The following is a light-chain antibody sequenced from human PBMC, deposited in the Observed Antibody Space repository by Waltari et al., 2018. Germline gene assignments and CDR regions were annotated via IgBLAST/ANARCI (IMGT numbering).Light chain of an antibody. J-gene: IGLJ2*01. V-gene: IGLV2-14*01. Sequence: QSALTQPASVSGSPGQSIPIPCTGTSSHVGGYNYVSWYQHHPGKAPKLSIYEVSKRPSGVSYRFSGSKSGNTASLTISGLQAEDEADYYCHSHTSSITTVIFGGGTKLTV. CDR1: SSHVGGYNY. CDR3: HSHTSSITTVI. CDR2: EVS.